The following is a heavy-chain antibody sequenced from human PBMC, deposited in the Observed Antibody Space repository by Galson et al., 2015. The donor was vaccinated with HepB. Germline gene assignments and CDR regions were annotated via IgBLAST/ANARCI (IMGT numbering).Heavy chain of an antibody. CDR1: GFTFDDYT. V-gene: IGHV3-43*01. D-gene: IGHD3-10*01. J-gene: IGHJ5*02. CDR2: ISWDGGST. CDR3: AKDLLWFGEFEGLDP. Sequence: SLRLSCAASGFTFDDYTMHWVRQAPGKGLEWVSLISWDGGSTYYADSVKGRFTISRDNSKNSLYLQMNSLRTEDTALYYCAKDLLWFGEFEGLDPWGQGTLVTVSS.